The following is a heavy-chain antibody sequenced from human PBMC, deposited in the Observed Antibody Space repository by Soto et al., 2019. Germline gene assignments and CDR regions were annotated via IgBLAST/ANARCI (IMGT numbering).Heavy chain of an antibody. V-gene: IGHV3-74*01. D-gene: IGHD3-10*01. CDR3: AKRTSMSGNYYFDY. CDR2: INSDGSSI. CDR1: GFTFSSYW. Sequence: EVQLVESGGDLVQPGGSLRLSCAASGFTFSSYWMHWVRQAPGKGLVWVSRINSDGSSISYADSVKGRFTISRDNAKNTLYLQMSSLRAEDTAVYYCAKRTSMSGNYYFDYWGQGTLVTVSS. J-gene: IGHJ4*02.